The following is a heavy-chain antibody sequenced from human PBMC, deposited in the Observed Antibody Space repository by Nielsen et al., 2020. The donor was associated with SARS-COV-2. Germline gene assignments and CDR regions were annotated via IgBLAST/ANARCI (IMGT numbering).Heavy chain of an antibody. D-gene: IGHD5-24*01. V-gene: IGHV4-61*01. CDR3: VRIDMATISVDY. CDR1: GGSISTGSHY. CDR2: IFYRGNT. Sequence: GSLRLSCIVSGGSISTGSHYWSWIRQPPGKGLEWIGYIFYRGNTNYKPSLKSRVTISVDTSKNQFSLKVNSVTAADTAVYYCVRIDMATISVDYWGRGTLVTVSP. J-gene: IGHJ4*02.